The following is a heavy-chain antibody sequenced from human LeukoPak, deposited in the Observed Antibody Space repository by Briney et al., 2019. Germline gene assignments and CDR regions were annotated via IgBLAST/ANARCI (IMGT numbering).Heavy chain of an antibody. Sequence: ASVKVSCEASGYTFTGYYMHWVRQAPVQGLEWMGWINPNSGGTNYAQKLQGRVTMTRDTSISTAYMELSRLRSDDTAVYYCATTLIVVVPAASDYWAREPWSPSPQ. CDR3: ATTLIVVVPAASDY. V-gene: IGHV1-2*02. D-gene: IGHD2-2*01. CDR2: INPNSGGT. J-gene: IGHJ4*02. CDR1: GYTFTGYY.